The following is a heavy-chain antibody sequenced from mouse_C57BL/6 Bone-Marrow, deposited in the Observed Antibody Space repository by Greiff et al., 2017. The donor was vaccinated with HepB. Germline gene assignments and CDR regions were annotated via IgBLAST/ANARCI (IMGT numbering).Heavy chain of an antibody. CDR1: GYTFTSYW. CDR3: ARPGGAQAFDY. D-gene: IGHD3-2*02. Sequence: QVHVKQSGTELVKPGASVKLSCKASGYTFTSYWMHWVKQRPGQGLEWIGNINPSNGGTNYNEKFKSKATLTVDKSSSTAYMQLSSLTSEDSAVYYCARPGGAQAFDYWGQGTTLTVSS. J-gene: IGHJ2*01. CDR2: INPSNGGT. V-gene: IGHV1-53*01.